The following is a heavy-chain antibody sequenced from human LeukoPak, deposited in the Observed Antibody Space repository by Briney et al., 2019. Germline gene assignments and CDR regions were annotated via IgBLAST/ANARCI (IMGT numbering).Heavy chain of an antibody. CDR3: ARQGLGVGAAYYYGMDV. CDR2: IYYSGST. Sequence: SETLSLTCTVSGGSISSYYWSWIRQPPGKGLEWIGYIYYSGSTNYNPSLKSRVTISVDTSKNQFSLKLSSVTAADTAVYYCARQGLGVGAAYYYGMDVWGQGTTVTVSS. CDR1: GGSISSYY. J-gene: IGHJ6*02. V-gene: IGHV4-59*08. D-gene: IGHD1-26*01.